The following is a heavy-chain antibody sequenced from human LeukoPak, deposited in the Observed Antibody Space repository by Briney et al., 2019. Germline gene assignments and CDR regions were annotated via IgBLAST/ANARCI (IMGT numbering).Heavy chain of an antibody. J-gene: IGHJ5*02. V-gene: IGHV1-18*01. CDR1: GGTFSSYA. Sequence: GSSVKVSCKASGGTFSSYAISWVRQAPGQGLEWMGWISAYNGNTNYAQKLQGRVTMTTDTSTSTAYMELRSLRSDDTAVYYCARVEVGATGWFDPWGQGTLVTVSS. CDR3: ARVEVGATGWFDP. CDR2: ISAYNGNT. D-gene: IGHD1-26*01.